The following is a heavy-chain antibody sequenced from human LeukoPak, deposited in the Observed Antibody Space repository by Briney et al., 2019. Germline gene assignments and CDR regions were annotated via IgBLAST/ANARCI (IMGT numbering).Heavy chain of an antibody. CDR3: AREGQYVLRFLEWFPSYYYYGMDV. CDR1: GFTFSSYW. D-gene: IGHD3-3*01. V-gene: IGHV3-7*03. CDR2: IKQDGSEK. Sequence: GGSLRLSCAASGFTFSSYWMSCVRQAPGKGLEWVANIKQDGSEKYYVDSVKGRFTISRDDAKNSLYLQMNSLRAEDTDVYYCAREGQYVLRFLEWFPSYYYYGMDVWGQGTTVTVSS. J-gene: IGHJ6*02.